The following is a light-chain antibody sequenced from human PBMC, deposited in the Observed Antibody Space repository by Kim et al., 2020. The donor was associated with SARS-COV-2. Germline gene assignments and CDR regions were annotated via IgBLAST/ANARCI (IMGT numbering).Light chain of an antibody. CDR3: QQYYSTQIT. Sequence: DIQMTQSPSSLSASVGDRVTITCRASQGISNSLAWYQQKPGKAPKLLLYAASRLESGVPSRFSGSGSGTDYTLTISSLQPEDFATYYCQQYYSTQITFGQGTRLEIK. V-gene: IGKV1-NL1*01. CDR2: AAS. J-gene: IGKJ5*01. CDR1: QGISNS.